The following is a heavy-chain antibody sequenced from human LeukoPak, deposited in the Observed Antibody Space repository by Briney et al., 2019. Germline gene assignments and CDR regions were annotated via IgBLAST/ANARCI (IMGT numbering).Heavy chain of an antibody. V-gene: IGHV3-23*01. CDR2: ISGSGGST. Sequence: GGSLRLSCAASGFTFSSYAMSWVRQAPGKGLEWVSAISGSGGSTYYADSVKGRFTISRDNSKNTLYLQMNSLRAEDTAVYYCAKLPTRAYCGGDCYSGPDYWGQGTLVTVSS. CDR1: GFTFSSYA. CDR3: AKLPTRAYCGGDCYSGPDY. D-gene: IGHD2-21*02. J-gene: IGHJ4*02.